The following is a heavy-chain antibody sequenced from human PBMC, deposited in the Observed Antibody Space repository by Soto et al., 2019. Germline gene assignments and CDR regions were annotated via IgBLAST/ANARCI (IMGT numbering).Heavy chain of an antibody. CDR1: CGTIINSYHY. CDR2: IYYSGNT. V-gene: IGHV4-30-4*02. D-gene: IGHD3-9*01. Sequence: SDILSHTYTVSCGTIINSYHYWTLIRQPPGKGLEWIGYIYYSGNTYSNPSLKSRVMISVDTSKNQFSLNLSSVTAADTAVYYCASGYYDILTGRDTKYYFDYWGQGALVTVSS. J-gene: IGHJ4*02. CDR3: ASGYYDILTGRDTKYYFDY.